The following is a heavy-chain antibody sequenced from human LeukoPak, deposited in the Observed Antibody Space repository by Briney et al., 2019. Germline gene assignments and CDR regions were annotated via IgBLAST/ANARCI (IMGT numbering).Heavy chain of an antibody. V-gene: IGHV4-59*01. D-gene: IGHD5-12*01. J-gene: IGHJ4*02. CDR2: IYSSGTT. Sequence: SETLSLTCTVSGGSISSDYWNWIRQPPGKGLEWLGFIYSSGTTNYKPSLKSRLTFSLDTSKNQYSLKLTSVTAADTAVYYCARANRYDLYFDYWGQGTLVTVSS. CDR3: ARANRYDLYFDY. CDR1: GGSISSDY.